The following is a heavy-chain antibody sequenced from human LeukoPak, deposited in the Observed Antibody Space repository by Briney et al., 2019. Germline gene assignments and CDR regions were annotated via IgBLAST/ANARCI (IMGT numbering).Heavy chain of an antibody. CDR1: GFNFNMFW. J-gene: IGHJ4*02. CDR2: IKSKTDGGTT. Sequence: PGGSLRLSCVASGFNFNMFWMSWVRQAPGKGLEWVGRIKSKTDGGTTDYAAPVKGRFTISRDDSKNTLYLQMNSLKTEDTAVYYCTTDRPPRDIVVVPAARWGQGTLVTVSS. V-gene: IGHV3-15*01. D-gene: IGHD2-2*01. CDR3: TTDRPPRDIVVVPAAR.